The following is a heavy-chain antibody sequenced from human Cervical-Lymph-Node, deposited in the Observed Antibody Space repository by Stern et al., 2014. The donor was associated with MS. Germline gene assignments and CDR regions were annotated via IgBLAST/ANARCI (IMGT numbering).Heavy chain of an antibody. CDR3: TRVQRERRALDHFDP. Sequence: VQLVQSGAEVKKPGASVKVSCEASGFTFTTHYMHWIRQAPGEGLELGGMINPNSGTTSYARQFQGRVIITRDTSTSTIYMELTGLRSEDTALYFCTRVQRERRALDHFDPWGQGTLVTVSS. J-gene: IGHJ5*02. D-gene: IGHD1-1*01. CDR2: INPNSGTT. V-gene: IGHV1-46*03. CDR1: GFTFTTHY.